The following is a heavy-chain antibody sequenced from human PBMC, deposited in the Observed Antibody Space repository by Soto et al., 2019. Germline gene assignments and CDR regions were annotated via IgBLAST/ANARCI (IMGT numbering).Heavy chain of an antibody. V-gene: IGHV1-18*01. Sequence: GASVKVSCKASGYTFTSYGISWVRQAPGQGLEWMGWISAYNGNTNYAQKLQGRVTMTTDTSTSTAYMELSSLKASDTAMYYCARFTGIHYYYYGMDVWGQGTTVTVSS. D-gene: IGHD1-1*01. CDR3: ARFTGIHYYYYGMDV. CDR1: GYTFTSYG. CDR2: ISAYNGNT. J-gene: IGHJ6*02.